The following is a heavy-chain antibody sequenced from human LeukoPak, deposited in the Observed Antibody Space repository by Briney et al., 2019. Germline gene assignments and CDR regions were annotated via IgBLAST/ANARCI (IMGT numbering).Heavy chain of an antibody. CDR1: GFTFSSYA. D-gene: IGHD3-3*01. Sequence: PGGSLRLSCAASGFTFSSYAMSWVRQAPGKGLEWVSAVSGSGGSTYYADSVKGRFTISRDNSKNTLYLQMNSLRAEDTAVYYCAKNYDFWSGYHDYWGQGTLVTVSS. CDR2: VSGSGGST. J-gene: IGHJ4*02. CDR3: AKNYDFWSGYHDY. V-gene: IGHV3-23*01.